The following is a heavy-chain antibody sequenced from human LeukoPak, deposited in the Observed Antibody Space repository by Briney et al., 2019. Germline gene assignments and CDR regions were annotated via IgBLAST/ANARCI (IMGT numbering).Heavy chain of an antibody. Sequence: ASVKVSCKASGYSFTGYGIGWVRQAPGQGPEWMGWISAYNGNTKYAQKFQGRVTMTTDTSTSTAYMELRSLRSDDTAVYYCAKGTFSSGWFQGFYFDYWGQGTLVTVSS. V-gene: IGHV1-18*01. CDR3: AKGTFSSGWFQGFYFDY. CDR2: ISAYNGNT. D-gene: IGHD6-19*01. J-gene: IGHJ4*02. CDR1: GYSFTGYG.